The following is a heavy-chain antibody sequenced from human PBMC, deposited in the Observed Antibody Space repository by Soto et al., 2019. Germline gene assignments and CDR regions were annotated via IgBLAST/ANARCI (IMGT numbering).Heavy chain of an antibody. CDR1: GFTFSSYS. CDR2: ISSSSSTI. Sequence: GGSLRLSCAASGFTFSSYSMNWVRQAPGKGLEWVSYISSSSSTIYYADSVKGRFTISRDNAKNSLYLQMNSLRAEDTAVYYCARPTIGDIVVVPAAKPLDVRGKGTTVTVSS. J-gene: IGHJ6*04. V-gene: IGHV3-48*01. D-gene: IGHD2-2*01. CDR3: ARPTIGDIVVVPAAKPLDV.